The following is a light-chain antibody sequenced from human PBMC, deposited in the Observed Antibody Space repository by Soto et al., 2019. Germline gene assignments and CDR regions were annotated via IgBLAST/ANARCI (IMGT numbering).Light chain of an antibody. Sequence: EIVLTQSPGTLSLSPGERATLSCRASQSVYINSLAWYQQKPGQPPRLLIYGAATRASDVPDRFSGSGSGADFALTITRLEPEDFEVYYCQQYGASPLTFGPGTRVD. V-gene: IGKV3-20*01. CDR2: GAA. CDR1: QSVYINS. CDR3: QQYGASPLT. J-gene: IGKJ3*01.